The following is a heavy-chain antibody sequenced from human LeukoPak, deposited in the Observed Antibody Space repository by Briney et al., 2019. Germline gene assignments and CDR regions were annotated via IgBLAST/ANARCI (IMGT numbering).Heavy chain of an antibody. CDR2: ISSSSSYI. D-gene: IGHD6-13*01. CDR1: GFTFSSYS. Sequence: GGSLRLSYAASGFTFSSYSMNWVRQAPGKGLEWVSSISSSSSYIYYADSVKGRFTISRDNAKNSLYLQMNSLRAEDTAVYYCARKSIAAAGYFDYWGQGTLVTVSS. V-gene: IGHV3-21*01. J-gene: IGHJ4*02. CDR3: ARKSIAAAGYFDY.